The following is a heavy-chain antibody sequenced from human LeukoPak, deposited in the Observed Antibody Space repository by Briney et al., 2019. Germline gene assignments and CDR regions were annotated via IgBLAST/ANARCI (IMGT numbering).Heavy chain of an antibody. CDR1: GGSISSYY. Sequence: NTSETLSLTCTVSGGSISSYYWSWIRQPAGKGLEWIGRIYTSESTNSNPSLKSRVTMSVDTSKNQFSLKLSSVTAADTAVYYCARRSSVGAFDYWGQGTLVTVSS. V-gene: IGHV4-4*07. J-gene: IGHJ4*02. D-gene: IGHD1-26*01. CDR2: IYTSEST. CDR3: ARRSSVGAFDY.